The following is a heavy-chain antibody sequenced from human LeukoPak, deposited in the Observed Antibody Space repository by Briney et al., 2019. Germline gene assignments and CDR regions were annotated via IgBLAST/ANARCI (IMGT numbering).Heavy chain of an antibody. V-gene: IGHV3-48*03. CDR1: GFNFGDFA. CDR3: AREDCSGRTCYGNGDY. Sequence: PGGSLRLSCTVSGFNFGDFAMNWVRQAPGKGLEWVSSIDASGKNKFHADSVKGRFTISRDGAANSLYLETNSLRAEDTAVYYCAREDCSGRTCYGNGDYWGQGTLVSVSS. J-gene: IGHJ4*02. CDR2: IDASGKNK. D-gene: IGHD2-15*01.